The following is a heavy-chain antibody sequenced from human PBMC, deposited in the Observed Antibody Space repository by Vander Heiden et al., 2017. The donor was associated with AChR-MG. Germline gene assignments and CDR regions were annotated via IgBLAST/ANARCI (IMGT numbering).Heavy chain of an antibody. Sequence: QVQLVESGGGVVQPGRSLRLSCAASGVTFGSCGMHGGRQAPGKGLEWVAVIWYDGSNKYYADSVKGRFTISRDNSKNTLYLQMNSLRAEDTAVYYCAREGWFGELSHFDYWGQGTLVTVSS. D-gene: IGHD3-10*01. CDR2: IWYDGSNK. CDR3: AREGWFGELSHFDY. V-gene: IGHV3-33*01. CDR1: GVTFGSCG. J-gene: IGHJ4*02.